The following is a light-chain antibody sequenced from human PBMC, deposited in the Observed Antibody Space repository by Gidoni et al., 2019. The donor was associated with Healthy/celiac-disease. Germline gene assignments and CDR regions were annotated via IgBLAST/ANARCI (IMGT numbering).Light chain of an antibody. Sequence: QSVLPQPPSASGPPGQRVTISCSGSSSNIGINAVDWYQQLPGTAPKLLIYTNNQRPSGVPDRFSGSKSGTSASLAISGLQSEDEAVYYCSAWDDSLNGRVFGGGTKLTVL. V-gene: IGLV1-44*01. J-gene: IGLJ3*02. CDR1: SSNIGINA. CDR3: SAWDDSLNGRV. CDR2: TNN.